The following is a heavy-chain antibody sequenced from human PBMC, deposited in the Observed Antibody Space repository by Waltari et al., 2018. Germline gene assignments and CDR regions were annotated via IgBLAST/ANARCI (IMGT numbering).Heavy chain of an antibody. J-gene: IGHJ4*02. V-gene: IGHV3-30*01. CDR2: ISYDGSNK. Sequence: QVQLVESGGGVVQPGRSLRLSCAASGFTVSSYAMHWVRQAPGKGLEWVAVISYDGSNKYYADSVKGRVTISRDNSKNTLYLQMNSLRAEDTALYYCARDGIAAAGKRFSDYWGQGTLVTVSS. CDR1: GFTVSSYA. CDR3: ARDGIAAAGKRFSDY. D-gene: IGHD6-13*01.